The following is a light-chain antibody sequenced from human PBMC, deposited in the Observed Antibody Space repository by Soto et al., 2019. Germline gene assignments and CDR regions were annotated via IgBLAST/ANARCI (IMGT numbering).Light chain of an antibody. Sequence: EMGVAQSPGAVSLSPGERATLSCRASQSVSSSYLAWYQQKPGQAPRLLIYGASTRATGIPARFSGSGSGTEFTLTISSLPSEDFGVYYCQPSHAWWTFGQRTKVDIK. CDR1: QSVSSSY. CDR2: GAS. V-gene: IGKV3-15*01. CDR3: QPSHAWWT. J-gene: IGKJ1*01.